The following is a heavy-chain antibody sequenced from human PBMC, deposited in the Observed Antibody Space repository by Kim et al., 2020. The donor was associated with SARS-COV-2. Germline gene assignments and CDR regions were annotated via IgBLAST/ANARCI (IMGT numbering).Heavy chain of an antibody. CDR3: ARDNERFDY. D-gene: IGHD1-1*01. Sequence: SETLSLTCTVSGGSISGYYWSWIRQPPGKGLEWIGYIYYSGSTNYNPSLKSRVTISVDTSKNQFSLKLTSVTAADTAVYYCARDNERFDYWGQGTLVTVS. J-gene: IGHJ4*02. CDR1: GGSISGYY. V-gene: IGHV4-59*01. CDR2: IYYSGST.